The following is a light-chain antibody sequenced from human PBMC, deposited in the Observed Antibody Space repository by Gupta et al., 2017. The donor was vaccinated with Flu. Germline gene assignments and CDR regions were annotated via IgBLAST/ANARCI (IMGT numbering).Light chain of an antibody. CDR2: DVS. V-gene: IGLV2-14*03. J-gene: IGLJ2*01. CDR1: SSDVGGYDY. Sequence: QSALTQPASVSGSPGQSITISCTGTSSDVGGYDYVSWYQQHTGKAPKLMIDDVSNRPSGVSNRFSGSKSGNTASLTITGLQAEDEADYYCNSYSSSSTIIVFGGGTKLTVL. CDR3: NSYSSSSTIIV.